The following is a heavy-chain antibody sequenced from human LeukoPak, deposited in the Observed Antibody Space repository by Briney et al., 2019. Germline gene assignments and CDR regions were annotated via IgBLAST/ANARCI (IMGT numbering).Heavy chain of an antibody. V-gene: IGHV3-23*01. CDR2: ISGGAGST. D-gene: IGHD2-2*01. J-gene: IGHJ4*02. Sequence: PGGSLRLSCAASGFTLSTSGMSSVRQAPGKGLEWVSFISGGAGSTNYADSVKGRFTMSRDTAKSTLYLQTNSLRDDDTATYYCAKGRGSTSIYEYWGQGTLVTVSS. CDR1: GFTLSTSG. CDR3: AKGRGSTSIYEY.